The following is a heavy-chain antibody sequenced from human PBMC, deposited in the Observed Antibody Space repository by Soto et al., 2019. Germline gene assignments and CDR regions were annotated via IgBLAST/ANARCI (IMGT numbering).Heavy chain of an antibody. CDR1: GYTFTRYA. CDR2: INAGNGNT. CDR3: ASSNIAAAPYGMDV. V-gene: IGHV1-3*01. J-gene: IGHJ6*02. Sequence: QVQLVQSGAEVKKPGASVKVSCKASGYTFTRYAMHWVRQAPGQRLEWMGWINAGNGNTKYSQKFQGRVTITRDTSASTAYMELSSLRSEDPAVYYCASSNIAAAPYGMDVWGQGTTVTVSS. D-gene: IGHD6-13*01.